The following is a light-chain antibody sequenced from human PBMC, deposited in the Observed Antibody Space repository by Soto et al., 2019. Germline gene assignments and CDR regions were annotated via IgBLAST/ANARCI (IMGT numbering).Light chain of an antibody. CDR2: DAS. CDR3: QQYIDWPPWT. J-gene: IGKJ1*01. V-gene: IGKV3-15*01. CDR1: QTITNN. Sequence: EIAMTQSPASLSVSPGESATLSCRASQTITNNLAWYQHKPGQAPRLLIYDASTRATGVPVRFSGSGFGTEFTLTISSLQSEDFAVYFCQQYIDWPPWTFGQGTKVEIK.